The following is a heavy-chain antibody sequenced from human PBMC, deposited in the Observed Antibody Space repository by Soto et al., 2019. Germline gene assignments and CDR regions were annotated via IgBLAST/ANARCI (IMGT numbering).Heavy chain of an antibody. D-gene: IGHD6-19*01. Sequence: EVQLVESGGGLVQPGGSLRLSCAASGFTFSSYWMSWVRQAPGKGLEWVANIKQDGSEKYYVDSVKGRFTISRDNAKNSLYLQMNSLRAEDTAVYYCARIAVAGSLGYFDYWGQGTLVTVSS. J-gene: IGHJ4*02. V-gene: IGHV3-7*03. CDR3: ARIAVAGSLGYFDY. CDR1: GFTFSSYW. CDR2: IKQDGSEK.